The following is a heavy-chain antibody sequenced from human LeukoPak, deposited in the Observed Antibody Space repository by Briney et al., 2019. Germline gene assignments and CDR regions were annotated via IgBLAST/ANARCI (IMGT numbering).Heavy chain of an antibody. CDR2: ISGSSRTM. Sequence: PGGSLRLSCAASGFTFSSYSMHWIRQAPGKGLEWVSYISGSSRTMYYADSVKGRFTISRDNAKNTLYLQMNSLRPEDTAVYFCAKRGVVIRVILVGFHKEAYYFDSWGQGALVTVSS. V-gene: IGHV3-48*04. CDR3: AKRGVVIRVILVGFHKEAYYFDS. J-gene: IGHJ4*02. D-gene: IGHD3-22*01. CDR1: GFTFSSYS.